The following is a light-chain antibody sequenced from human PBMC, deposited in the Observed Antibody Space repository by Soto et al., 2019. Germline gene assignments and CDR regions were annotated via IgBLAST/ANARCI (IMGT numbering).Light chain of an antibody. CDR3: QQCDNVPLP. J-gene: IGKJ4*01. V-gene: IGKV1-33*01. Sequence: DIQMTQSPSSLSASVGVRVTITCQASQDITNDLNWYQQKPGKAPKVLIYEASNLETGVPSGFSGSGAGTDFTCTINSLQPEDIATYFCQQCDNVPLPFGGGTKVDIK. CDR2: EAS. CDR1: QDITND.